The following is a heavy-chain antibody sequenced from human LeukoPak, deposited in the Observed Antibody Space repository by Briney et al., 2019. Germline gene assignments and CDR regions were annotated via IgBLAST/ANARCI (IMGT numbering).Heavy chain of an antibody. V-gene: IGHV3-30*03. CDR3: ARDREGYYDSSGYYVPGYFDY. CDR2: ISHDGGNK. Sequence: PGGSLRLSCAASGFTFRTHDMHWVRQAPGKGLEWVAVISHDGGNKYYADSVKGRFTISRDNSKNTVYLQTNSLRAEDTAVYYCARDREGYYDSSGYYVPGYFDYWGQGTLVTVSS. J-gene: IGHJ4*02. CDR1: GFTFRTHD. D-gene: IGHD3-22*01.